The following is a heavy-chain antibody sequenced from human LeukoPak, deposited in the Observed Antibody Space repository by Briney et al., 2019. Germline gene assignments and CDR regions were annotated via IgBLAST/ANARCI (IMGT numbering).Heavy chain of an antibody. V-gene: IGHV3-30*02. J-gene: IGHJ3*02. D-gene: IGHD3-22*01. CDR2: IRYDGSNK. CDR1: GFTFSSYG. CDR3: ARAPKGDYYDSSGIGAFDI. Sequence: GGSLRLSCAASGFTFSSYGMHWVRQAPGKGLEWVAFIRYDGSNKYYADSVKGRFTISRDNSKNTLYLQMNSLRAEDTAVYYCARAPKGDYYDSSGIGAFDIWGQGTMVTVSS.